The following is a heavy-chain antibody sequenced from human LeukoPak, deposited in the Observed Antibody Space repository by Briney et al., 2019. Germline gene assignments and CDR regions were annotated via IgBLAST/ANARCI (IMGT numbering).Heavy chain of an antibody. J-gene: IGHJ4*02. CDR2: ISGSGGST. V-gene: IGHV3-23*01. CDR3: ARDVLYYDSSGYYHHDY. D-gene: IGHD3-22*01. CDR1: GFTFSSYA. Sequence: PGGSLRLSCAASGFTFSSYAMSWARQAPGKGLEWVSAISGSGGSTYYADSVKGRFTISRDNAKNSLYLQMNSLRAEDTAVYYCARDVLYYDSSGYYHHDYWGQGTLVTVSS.